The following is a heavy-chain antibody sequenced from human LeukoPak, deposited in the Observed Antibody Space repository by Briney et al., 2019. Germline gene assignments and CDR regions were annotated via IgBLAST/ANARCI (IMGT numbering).Heavy chain of an antibody. V-gene: IGHV3-21*01. J-gene: IGHJ4*02. D-gene: IGHD1-26*01. Sequence: SVKGRFTISRDNAKNSLYLQMNSLRAEDTAVYYCARDLAFEGATTKGYWGQGTLVTVSS. CDR3: ARDLAFEGATTKGY.